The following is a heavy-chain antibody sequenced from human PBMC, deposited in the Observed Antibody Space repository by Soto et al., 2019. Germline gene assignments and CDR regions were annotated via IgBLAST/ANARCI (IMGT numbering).Heavy chain of an antibody. CDR3: ARPETPTRISDYNNPFDH. V-gene: IGHV5-51*01. Sequence: GESLKISCKGSGYNFSIYWIGWVRQVPGKGLEWMRIIYPGDSDTRYNPSFQGQVTISVDKSTSTAYLRWNSLKASDTAIYYCARPETPTRISDYNNPFDHWGQGTRVTVSS. D-gene: IGHD3-10*01. J-gene: IGHJ4*02. CDR1: GYNFSIYW. CDR2: IYPGDSDT.